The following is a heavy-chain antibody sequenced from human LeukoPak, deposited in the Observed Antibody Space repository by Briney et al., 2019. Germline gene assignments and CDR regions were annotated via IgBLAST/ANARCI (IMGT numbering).Heavy chain of an antibody. CDR2: ISSSSSYI. Sequence: GGSLRLSCAASGFTFSSYSVNWVRQAPGKGLEWVSSISSSSSYIYYADSVKGRFTISRDNAKNSLYLQMNSLRAEDTAVYYCARDKTEYSSSPGDYWGQGTLVTVSS. V-gene: IGHV3-21*01. CDR3: ARDKTEYSSSPGDY. D-gene: IGHD6-6*01. J-gene: IGHJ4*02. CDR1: GFTFSSYS.